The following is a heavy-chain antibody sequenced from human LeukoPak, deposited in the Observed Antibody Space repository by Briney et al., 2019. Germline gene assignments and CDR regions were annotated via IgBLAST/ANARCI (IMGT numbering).Heavy chain of an antibody. V-gene: IGHV3-66*01. D-gene: IGHD5-12*01. J-gene: IGHJ4*02. CDR1: GFTVSSTY. Sequence: GGSLRLSCAASGFTVSSTYMSWVRHAPGKGLEWVSVIYSGGTTYYADSVKGRFTISRDNAKNSLYLQMSSLRAEDTAVYYCARDYSGSGYELDYWGQGTLVTVSS. CDR3: ARDYSGSGYELDY. CDR2: IYSGGTT.